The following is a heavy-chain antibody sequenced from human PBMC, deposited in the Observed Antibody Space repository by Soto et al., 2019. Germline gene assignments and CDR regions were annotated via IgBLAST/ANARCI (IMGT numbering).Heavy chain of an antibody. Sequence: GESLKISCKGSGYSFTSYWIGWVRQMPGKGLECMGIIYPGDSDTRYSPSFQGHVTISADKSISTSYLQWSSLKASDTAMYYCARLVRGVIITEVLDWGQGTLVTVSS. J-gene: IGHJ4*02. CDR1: GYSFTSYW. CDR3: ARLVRGVIITEVLD. V-gene: IGHV5-51*01. CDR2: IYPGDSDT. D-gene: IGHD3-10*01.